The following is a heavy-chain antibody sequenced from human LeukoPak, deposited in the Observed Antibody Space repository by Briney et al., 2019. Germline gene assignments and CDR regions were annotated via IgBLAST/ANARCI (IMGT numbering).Heavy chain of an antibody. J-gene: IGHJ4*02. Sequence: SGPTLVKPTQTLTLTCTFSGFSLSTSGVGVGWIRQPPGKALEWLALIYWDDDKRYSPSLKSRLTITKDTSKNQVVLTMTNMDPVDTATFYCAQIVTMVRGVIIPFDYWGQGTLVTVSS. CDR3: AQIVTMVRGVIIPFDY. CDR1: GFSLSTSGVG. V-gene: IGHV2-5*02. D-gene: IGHD3-10*01. CDR2: IYWDDDK.